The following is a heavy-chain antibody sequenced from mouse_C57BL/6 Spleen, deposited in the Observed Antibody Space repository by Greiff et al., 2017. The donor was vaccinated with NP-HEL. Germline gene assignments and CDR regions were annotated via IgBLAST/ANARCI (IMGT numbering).Heavy chain of an antibody. J-gene: IGHJ1*03. CDR2: ISYDGSN. Sequence: VQLQQSGPGLVKPSQSLSLTCSVTGYSITSGYYWNWIRQFPGNKLEWMGYISYDGSNNYNPSLKNRISITRDTSKNQFFLKLNSVTTEDTATYYCARKTMVDWYFDVWGTGTTVTVSS. D-gene: IGHD2-2*01. CDR1: GYSITSGYY. CDR3: ARKTMVDWYFDV. V-gene: IGHV3-6*01.